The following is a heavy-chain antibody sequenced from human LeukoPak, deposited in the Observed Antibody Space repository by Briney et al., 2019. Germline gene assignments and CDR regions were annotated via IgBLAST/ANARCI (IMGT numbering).Heavy chain of an antibody. J-gene: IGHJ4*02. V-gene: IGHV4-39*01. CDR1: GGSISSSSYY. CDR2: IYYSGST. CDR3: ARLYWEEPDY. D-gene: IGHD2-8*02. Sequence: SETLSLTCTVSGGSISSSSYYWGWDRQRPGKGREWIGNIYYSGSTYDNPSLKSRVTISVDTSKNQFSLRLSSVTAADTAVYYCARLYWEEPDYWGQGTLVTVSS.